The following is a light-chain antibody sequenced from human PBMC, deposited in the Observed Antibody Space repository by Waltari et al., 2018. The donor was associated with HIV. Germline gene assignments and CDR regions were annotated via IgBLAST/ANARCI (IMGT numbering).Light chain of an antibody. CDR2: EVT. J-gene: IGLJ3*02. V-gene: IGLV2-8*01. CDR1: SSDIGGYNY. Sequence: QSALTQPPSASGSPGQSVAIPCTGTSSDIGGYNYASWYQQHPGKAPNLMIFEVTKRPSGVPDRFSGSKSGNTASMTVSGLQAEDEADYYCASYGGTNDLVFGGGTKLTVL. CDR3: ASYGGTNDLV.